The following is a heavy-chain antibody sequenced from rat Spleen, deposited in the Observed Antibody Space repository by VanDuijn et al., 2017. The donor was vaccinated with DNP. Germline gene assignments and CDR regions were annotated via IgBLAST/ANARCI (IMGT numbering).Heavy chain of an antibody. Sequence: EVQLVESGGGLVQPGRSMKLSCAASGFTFSNYYMAWVRQAPTKGLEWVASISTGGGNTYYRDSVKGRFTISRNNAKNTLYLQMDSLRSEDTATYYCARPNFGSPYYFDYWGQGVMVTVSS. V-gene: IGHV5-25*01. CDR1: GFTFSNYY. J-gene: IGHJ2*01. CDR3: ARPNFGSPYYFDY. CDR2: ISTGGGNT. D-gene: IGHD1-3*01.